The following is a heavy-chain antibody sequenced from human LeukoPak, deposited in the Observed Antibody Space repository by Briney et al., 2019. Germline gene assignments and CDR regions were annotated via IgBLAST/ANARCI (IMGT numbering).Heavy chain of an antibody. Sequence: GGSLRLSCTASAFTFSSYWMTWVRQAPGKGLEWVANIKQDGSEKYYVASVKGRFTISGDNAKNSLYLQMNSLRAEDTAVYYCARQYWYFDLWGRGTLVTVSS. CDR1: AFTFSSYW. CDR3: ARQYWYFDL. V-gene: IGHV3-7*01. CDR2: IKQDGSEK. J-gene: IGHJ2*01.